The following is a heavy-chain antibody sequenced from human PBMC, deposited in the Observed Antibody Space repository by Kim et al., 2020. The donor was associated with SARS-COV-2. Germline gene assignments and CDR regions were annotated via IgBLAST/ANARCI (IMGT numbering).Heavy chain of an antibody. CDR3: VRDRMGGAFDM. Sequence: GGSLRLSCVTSGFTFSAYDMNWVRQAPGKGLEWLSFITKSSTTIYYADSVEGRFTISRDNAKNSLFLQMNSLRDEDTALYYCVRDRMGGAFDMWGQGTM. D-gene: IGHD3-16*01. CDR2: ITKSSTTI. V-gene: IGHV3-48*02. CDR1: GFTFSAYD. J-gene: IGHJ3*02.